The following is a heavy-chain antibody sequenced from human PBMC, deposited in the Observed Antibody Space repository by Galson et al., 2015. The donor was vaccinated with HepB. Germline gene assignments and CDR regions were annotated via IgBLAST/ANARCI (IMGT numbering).Heavy chain of an antibody. CDR1: GDTFTSHG. CDR2: ISTYNGNT. CDR3: ARASSGYSSSRRGWFDP. Sequence: SVKVSCKASGDTFTSHGISWVRQAPGQGLEWMGWISTYNGNTKYTQKFQGRVIMTTDTSTNTAYMELRSLRSDDTAVYYCARASSGYSSSRRGWFDPWGQGTLVTVSS. V-gene: IGHV1-18*01. J-gene: IGHJ5*02. D-gene: IGHD6-13*01.